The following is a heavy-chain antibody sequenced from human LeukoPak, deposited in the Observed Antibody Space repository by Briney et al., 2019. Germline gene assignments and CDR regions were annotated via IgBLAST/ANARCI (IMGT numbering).Heavy chain of an antibody. J-gene: IGHJ4*02. Sequence: GGSLRLSCAASGFIFSSYAMSWVRQAPGKGLEWVSVISGSGDYTHYADSVKGRFTISRDNSKNTLYLQMNSLRAEDTAVYYCARDDYYDSSGYSPYQTFDYWGQGTLVTVSS. CDR1: GFIFSSYA. CDR2: ISGSGDYT. V-gene: IGHV3-23*01. D-gene: IGHD3-22*01. CDR3: ARDDYYDSSGYSPYQTFDY.